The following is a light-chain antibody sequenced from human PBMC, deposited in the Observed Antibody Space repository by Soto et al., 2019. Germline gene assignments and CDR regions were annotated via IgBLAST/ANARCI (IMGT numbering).Light chain of an antibody. J-gene: IGKJ2*01. V-gene: IGKV3-20*01. Sequence: EIVLTQSPGTLSLSPGESATLSCRTSQSLSRDYLAWYQQKPGQAPRLLIYGASSRATGIPDRFSASGSGTAFTLTIGRLEPEDYSVYYCQQFFSSRRTFGQGTKLEIK. CDR1: QSLSRDY. CDR3: QQFFSSRRT. CDR2: GAS.